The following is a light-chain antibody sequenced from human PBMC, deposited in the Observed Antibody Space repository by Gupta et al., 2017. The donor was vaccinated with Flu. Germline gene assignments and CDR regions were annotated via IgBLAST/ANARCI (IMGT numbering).Light chain of an antibody. CDR3: QVWDSSAAHGV. CDR1: NIVRKS. CDR2: ADS. V-gene: IGLV3-21*03. Sequence: SFVLTPPPSVSVAPGTTARITCGGHNIVRKSVHCYQHRPGRAPRLVVSADSARPSGIPDRFSGSNSGNTATLTISRVEAGDEADYYCQVWDSSAAHGVFGGGTKLTVL. J-gene: IGLJ3*02.